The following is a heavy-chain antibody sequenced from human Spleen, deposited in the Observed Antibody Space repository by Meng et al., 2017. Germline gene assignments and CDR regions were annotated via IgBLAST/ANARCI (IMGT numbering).Heavy chain of an antibody. J-gene: IGHJ4*02. V-gene: IGHV1-18*01. CDR3: SRGAASVTGFDY. D-gene: IGHD2-21*02. CDR1: GYTFSSYD. CDR2: ISLYNGNT. Sequence: ASVKVSCKASGYTFSSYDISWVRQAPGQGLEWMGWISLYNGNTNHAQKLQGRVTMTTDTSTSTAYMELRSLRSDDTAVYYCSRGAASVTGFDYWGQGTLVTVSS.